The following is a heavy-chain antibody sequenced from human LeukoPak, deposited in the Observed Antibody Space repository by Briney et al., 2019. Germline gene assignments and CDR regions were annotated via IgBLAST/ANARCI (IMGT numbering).Heavy chain of an antibody. CDR3: ARVGRLSRGEDIVVVPARGDWFDP. CDR2: INPSGGST. D-gene: IGHD2-2*01. CDR1: GYTFTSYY. Sequence: ASVKASCKASGYTFTSYYMHWVRQAPGQGLEWMGIINPSGGSTSYAQKFQGRVTMTRDTSTSTVYMELSSLRSEDTAVYYCARVGRLSRGEDIVVVPARGDWFDPWGQGTLVTVSS. V-gene: IGHV1-46*01. J-gene: IGHJ5*02.